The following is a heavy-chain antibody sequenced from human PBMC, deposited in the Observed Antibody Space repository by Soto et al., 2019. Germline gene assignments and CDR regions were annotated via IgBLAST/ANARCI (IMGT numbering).Heavy chain of an antibody. J-gene: IGHJ4*02. D-gene: IGHD3-22*01. CDR1: GFTFSSYV. CDR3: AKAYSSGYYYFDY. V-gene: IGHV3-23*01. CDR2: ISGGGAST. Sequence: EVQLLESGGGLVQRGGSLRLSCAASGFTFSSYVMSWVRQAPGKGLEWVSAISGGGASTYYADSVQGRFTISRDNSKNTLYLQMNSLRAEDTAVYYCAKAYSSGYYYFDYWGQGTLVTVSS.